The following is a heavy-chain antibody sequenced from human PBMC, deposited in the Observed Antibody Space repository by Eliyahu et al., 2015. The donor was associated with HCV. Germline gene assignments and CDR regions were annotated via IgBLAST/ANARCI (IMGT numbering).Heavy chain of an antibody. Sequence: QITLKESGPALVKPTESLTLTCTFSGVSGSTSGVGVXWIRQPPGKALEWLALIYWRDEKNYNPSLRDRLTISRDASRNQVVLTLSNMDPLDTATYFCVYRCEHDINYLNYWGQGVLVTVSS. CDR1: GVSGSTSGVG. D-gene: IGHD3-22*01. J-gene: IGHJ4*02. CDR3: VYRCEHDINYLNY. CDR2: IYWRDEK. V-gene: IGHV2-5*01.